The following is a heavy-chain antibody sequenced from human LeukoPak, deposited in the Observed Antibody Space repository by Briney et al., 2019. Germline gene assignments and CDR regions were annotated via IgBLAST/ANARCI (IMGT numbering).Heavy chain of an antibody. D-gene: IGHD5-18*01. Sequence: SETLSLTCTVSGVSISSYYWSWIRQPAGKGLEWTGRIYTSGSTNYNPSLKSRVTMSVDTSKNQFSLKLSSVTAADTAVYYCARDRGYSYASDYYGMDVWGQGTTVTVSS. CDR3: ARDRGYSYASDYYGMDV. V-gene: IGHV4-4*07. CDR2: IYTSGST. J-gene: IGHJ6*02. CDR1: GVSISSYY.